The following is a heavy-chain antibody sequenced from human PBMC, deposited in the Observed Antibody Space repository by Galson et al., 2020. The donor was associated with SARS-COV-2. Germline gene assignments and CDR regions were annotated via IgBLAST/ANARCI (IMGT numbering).Heavy chain of an antibody. D-gene: IGHD4-4*01. J-gene: IGHJ4*02. CDR2: IHPSGGGT. CDR1: GYTFTSYY. Sequence: ASVKVSCKASGYTFTSYYIHWVRQAPGQGLEWMGIIHPSGGGTTYAQKFQGRVTMTRDTSTSTVYMKLSSLRSEDTTVYYCARDSPGGNDYKYLVFGGQGTLVTVSS. V-gene: IGHV1-46*01. CDR3: ARDSPGGNDYKYLVF.